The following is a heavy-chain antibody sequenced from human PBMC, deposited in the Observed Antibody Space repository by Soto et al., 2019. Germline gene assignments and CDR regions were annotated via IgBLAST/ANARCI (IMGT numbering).Heavy chain of an antibody. CDR2: IIPILGIA. Sequence: SVKVSCKASGGTFSSYTISWVRQAPGQRLEWMGRIIPILGIANYAQKFQGRVTITADKSTSTAYMELSSLRSEDTAVYYCASNLEIRYCSGGSCYGYWGQGTLVTSPQ. J-gene: IGHJ4*02. CDR3: ASNLEIRYCSGGSCYGY. V-gene: IGHV1-69*02. CDR1: GGTFSSYT. D-gene: IGHD2-15*01.